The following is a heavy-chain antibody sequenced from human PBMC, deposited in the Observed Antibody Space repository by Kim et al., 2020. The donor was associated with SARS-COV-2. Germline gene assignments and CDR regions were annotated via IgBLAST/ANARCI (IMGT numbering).Heavy chain of an antibody. CDR1: GYTFTGNY. V-gene: IGHV1-2*02. J-gene: IGHJ4*02. CDR3: ARDGGLTTTNFDY. Sequence: ASVKVSCKASGYTFTGNYIHWVRQAPGQGLEWLGWINPNSGGTKYAQKFQGRVALTRDTSISTAYMELSRLVSDDTALYYCARDGGLTTTNFDYWGQGALVTVSS. CDR2: INPNSGGT. D-gene: IGHD4-4*01.